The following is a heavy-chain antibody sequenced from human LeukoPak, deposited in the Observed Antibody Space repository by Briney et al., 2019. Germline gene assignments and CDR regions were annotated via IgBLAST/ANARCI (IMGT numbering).Heavy chain of an antibody. D-gene: IGHD3-10*01. CDR1: GYTLTELS. V-gene: IGHV1-24*01. CDR2: FDPEDGET. J-gene: IGHJ5*02. Sequence: GASVKVSCKVSGYTLTELSMHWVRQAPGKGLEWMGGFDPEDGETIYAQKFQGRVTMTEDTSTDTAYMELSSLRAEDTAFYYCAKDVYGSGSYGWFDPWGQGTLVTVSS. CDR3: AKDVYGSGSYGWFDP.